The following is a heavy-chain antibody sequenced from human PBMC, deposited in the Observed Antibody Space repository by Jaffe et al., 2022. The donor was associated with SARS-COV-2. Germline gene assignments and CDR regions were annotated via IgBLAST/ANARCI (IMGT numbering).Heavy chain of an antibody. J-gene: IGHJ4*02. Sequence: QVQLQESGPGLVKPSQTLSLTCTVSGGSISSGGYYWSWIRQHPGKGLEWIGYIYYSGSTYYNPSLKSRVTISVDTSKNQFSLKLSSVTAADTAVYYCARTRKDIVPPGGRFAFDYWGQGTLVTVSS. CDR1: GGSISSGGYY. D-gene: IGHD2-8*01. V-gene: IGHV4-31*03. CDR2: IYYSGST. CDR3: ARTRKDIVPPGGRFAFDY.